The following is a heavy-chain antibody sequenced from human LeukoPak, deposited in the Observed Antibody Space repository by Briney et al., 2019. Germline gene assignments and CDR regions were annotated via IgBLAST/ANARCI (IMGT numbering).Heavy chain of an antibody. D-gene: IGHD6-19*01. CDR3: ARLVGSSGWYPIGY. J-gene: IGHJ4*02. V-gene: IGHV4-59*01. CDR2: IYYSGST. Sequence: PSETLSLTCTVSGGSISSYYWSWIRQPPGKGLEWIGYIYYSGSTNYNPSLKSRVTISVDTSKNQFSLKLSSVTAADTAVYYCARLVGSSGWYPIGYWGQGTLVTVSS. CDR1: GGSISSYY.